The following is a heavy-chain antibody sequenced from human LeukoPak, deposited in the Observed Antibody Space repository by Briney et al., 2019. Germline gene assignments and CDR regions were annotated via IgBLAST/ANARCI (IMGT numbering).Heavy chain of an antibody. Sequence: GGSLRLSCAASGFTFSSYSMNWVRQAPGKGLEWVSFISSSRSYIYYADSVKGRFTISRDNAKNSLYLQMNSLRAEDTAVYYCATIDYWGQGTLVTVSS. CDR3: ATIDY. CDR2: ISSSRSYI. CDR1: GFTFSSYS. J-gene: IGHJ4*02. V-gene: IGHV3-21*01.